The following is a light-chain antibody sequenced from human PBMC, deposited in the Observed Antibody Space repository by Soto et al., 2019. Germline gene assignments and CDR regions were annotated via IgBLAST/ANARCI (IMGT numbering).Light chain of an antibody. J-gene: IGLJ1*01. CDR1: SSDIGNNL. Sequence: QSVLTQPPSVSAAPGQKVTISCSGSSSDIGNNLVSWYQQFPGSAPRLLIYDDFKRPSGIPDRFSGSKSGTSATLGITGLQTGDEADYYCLTRDKSLTAYVFGTGTKV. CDR2: DDF. CDR3: LTRDKSLTAYV. V-gene: IGLV1-51*01.